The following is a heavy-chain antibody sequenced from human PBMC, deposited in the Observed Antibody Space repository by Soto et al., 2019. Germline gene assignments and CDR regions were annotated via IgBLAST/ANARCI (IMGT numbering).Heavy chain of an antibody. V-gene: IGHV1-2*02. J-gene: IGHJ4*02. Sequence: QVQLVQSGAEVKKPGASVNVSCKASGYTFTVYYMHWVRQAPGQGLERMGWINPKSGCTMYPQKFQGRVTMTWDTSISTAYMALTRLRSDDTAVYYCARDLAKGGGSAGFDYWGQGTLVTVSS. CDR1: GYTFTVYY. D-gene: IGHD1-26*01. CDR3: ARDLAKGGGSAGFDY. CDR2: INPKSGCT.